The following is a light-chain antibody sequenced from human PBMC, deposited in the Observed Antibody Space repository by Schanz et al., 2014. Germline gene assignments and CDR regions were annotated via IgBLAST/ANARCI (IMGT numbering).Light chain of an antibody. CDR1: GSNVGAGSD. J-gene: IGLJ3*02. V-gene: IGLV1-40*01. CDR2: DNN. Sequence: QSVLTQPPSMSGAPGQRVTISCTGTGSNVGAGSDVNWYQQLPGTAPKLLIYDNNKRPSGVPDRFSGSKSGTSASLAITGLHTEDEASYYCQTYDISQTGLWLFGGGTKLTVL. CDR3: QTYDISQTGLWL.